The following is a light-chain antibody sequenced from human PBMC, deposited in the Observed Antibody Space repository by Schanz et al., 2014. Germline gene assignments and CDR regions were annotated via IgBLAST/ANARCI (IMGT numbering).Light chain of an antibody. J-gene: IGLJ3*02. CDR3: GTWDSSLSAWV. V-gene: IGLV1-51*01. Sequence: QSVLTQPPSVSAAPGQKVTISCSGSSSNIGNNYVSWYQQLPGTAPKLLIYDNNNRPSGIPHRFSGSKSGTSATLGITGLQTGYEVDYYCGTWDSSLSAWVFGGGTKLTV. CDR2: DNN. CDR1: SSNIGNNY.